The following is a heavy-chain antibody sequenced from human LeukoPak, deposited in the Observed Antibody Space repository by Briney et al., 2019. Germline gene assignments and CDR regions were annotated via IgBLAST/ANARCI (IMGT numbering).Heavy chain of an antibody. Sequence: PGGSLRLSCAASGFTFSSYGMHWVRQAPGKGLKWVAVIWYDGSNEYYADSVKGRFTISRHNSKNTLYLQMNSLRAEDTAVYYCARDMASTGDYWGQGTLVTVSS. CDR1: GFTFSSYG. CDR3: ARDMASTGDY. J-gene: IGHJ4*02. V-gene: IGHV3-30*19. CDR2: IWYDGSNE. D-gene: IGHD5-24*01.